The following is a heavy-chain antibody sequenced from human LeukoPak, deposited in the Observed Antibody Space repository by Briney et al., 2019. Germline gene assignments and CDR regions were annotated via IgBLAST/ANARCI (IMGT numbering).Heavy chain of an antibody. CDR2: ISSSSSYI. J-gene: IGHJ4*02. D-gene: IGHD6-19*01. CDR3: ARDIGIAVAGTGY. Sequence: KPGGSLRLSCAASGFTFSSYSMNWVRQAPGKGLEWVSSISSSSSYIYYADSVKGRFTISRDNAKNSLYLQMNSLRAEDTAVYYCARDIGIAVAGTGYWGQGTLVTVSS. CDR1: GFTFSSYS. V-gene: IGHV3-21*01.